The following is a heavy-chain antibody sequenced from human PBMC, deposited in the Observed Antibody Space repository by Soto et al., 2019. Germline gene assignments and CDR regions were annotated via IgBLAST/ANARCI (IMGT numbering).Heavy chain of an antibody. CDR3: ARDARLGYCSSTSCLGFDP. J-gene: IGHJ5*02. CDR1: GGSISSGDYY. D-gene: IGHD2-2*01. V-gene: IGHV4-30-4*01. CDR2: IYYSGST. Sequence: SETLSLTCTVSGGSISSGDYYWSWIRQPPGKGLEWIGYIYYSGSTYYNPSLKSRVTISVDTSKNQFSLKLSSVTAADTAVYYCARDARLGYCSSTSCLGFDPWGQGTLVTVSS.